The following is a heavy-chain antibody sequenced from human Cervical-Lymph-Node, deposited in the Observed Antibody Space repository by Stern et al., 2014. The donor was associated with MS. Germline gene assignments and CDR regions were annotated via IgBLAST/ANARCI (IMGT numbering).Heavy chain of an antibody. D-gene: IGHD3-16*01. CDR1: GFTFTSYA. CDR2: ISGSGGST. CDR3: AKDRXISL. Sequence: EVKLAESGAGLVRPGESLRLSCAASGFTFTSYAMGRVRQAPGQGLEWVSAISGSGGSTYYADSVKGRFTISRDNSKNTLYLQMNSLRAEDTAVYYCAKDRXISLWGQGTLVTVSS. V-gene: IGHV3-23*04. J-gene: IGHJ4*02.